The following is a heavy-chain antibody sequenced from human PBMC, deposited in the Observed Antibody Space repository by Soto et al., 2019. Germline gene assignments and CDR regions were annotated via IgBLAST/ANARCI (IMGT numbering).Heavy chain of an antibody. V-gene: IGHV1-18*04. CDR3: ARGERDSCSGGDCFYFDY. D-gene: IGHD6-25*01. Sequence: ASVKVSCKASGYTFTYYGISWVRQAPGQGLEWLGWISTYSGDTNSAPRLQGRLTMSTDTSTSTAYMELRSLTSDDTAVYYCARGERDSCSGGDCFYFDYGGQGTRVTVSS. CDR2: ISTYSGDT. J-gene: IGHJ4*02. CDR1: GYTFTYYG.